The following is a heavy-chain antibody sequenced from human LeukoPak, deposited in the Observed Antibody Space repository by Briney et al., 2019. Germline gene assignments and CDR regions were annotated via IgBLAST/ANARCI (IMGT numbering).Heavy chain of an antibody. CDR3: AKELWFGELCHLDY. CDR1: GFIFSSYS. V-gene: IGHV3-23*01. D-gene: IGHD3-10*01. J-gene: IGHJ4*02. CDR2: ISGRDGST. Sequence: GGSLRLSCAASGFIFSSYSMNWVRQAPGKGLEWVSAISGRDGSTYYADSVKGRFTISRDNSKNTLYLQMSSLRAEDTAVYYCAKELWFGELCHLDYWGQGTLVTVSS.